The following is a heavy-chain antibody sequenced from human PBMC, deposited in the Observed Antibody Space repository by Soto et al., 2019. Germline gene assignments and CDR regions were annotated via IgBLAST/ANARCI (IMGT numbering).Heavy chain of an antibody. CDR3: AKSKLPSIDY. CDR1: GFTFSSYA. J-gene: IGHJ4*02. Sequence: EVQLLEAGGGLVQPGGSLRLSCAASGFTFSSYAMSWVRQAPGKGLEWVSAISGSGGGTYYADSVKGRFTISRDNSKNTLYLHMNSLRAEDTAVYYCAKSKLPSIDYWGQGTLVTVSS. D-gene: IGHD2-15*01. V-gene: IGHV3-23*01. CDR2: ISGSGGGT.